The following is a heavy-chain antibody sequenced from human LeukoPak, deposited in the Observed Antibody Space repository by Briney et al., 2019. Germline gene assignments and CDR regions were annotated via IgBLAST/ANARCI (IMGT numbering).Heavy chain of an antibody. CDR1: GFTFSSYG. CDR3: ATDRIQLPSYGMDV. CDR2: IWYDGSNK. J-gene: IGHJ6*02. D-gene: IGHD5-18*01. V-gene: IGHV3-33*01. Sequence: GGSLRLSCAASGFTFSSYGMHWVRQAPDKGLEWVAVIWYDGSNKYYADSVKGRFTISRDNSKNTLYLQMNSLRAEDTAVYYCATDRIQLPSYGMDVWGQGTTVTVSS.